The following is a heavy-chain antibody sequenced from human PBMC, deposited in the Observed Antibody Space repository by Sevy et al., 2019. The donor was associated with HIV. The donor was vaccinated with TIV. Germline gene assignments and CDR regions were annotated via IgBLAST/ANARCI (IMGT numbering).Heavy chain of an antibody. D-gene: IGHD6-13*01. Sequence: SETLSLTCTVSGGSLSSGSYYWSWIRQPPGKGLEWIGYISYIGSTNYNPSLKSRVTISVDTSKNQLSLRLTSVTAADTAVYYCVRDRIAAAGGYFDNWGQGTLVNVSS. CDR3: VRDRIAAAGGYFDN. CDR2: ISYIGST. V-gene: IGHV4-61*01. J-gene: IGHJ4*02. CDR1: GGSLSSGSYY.